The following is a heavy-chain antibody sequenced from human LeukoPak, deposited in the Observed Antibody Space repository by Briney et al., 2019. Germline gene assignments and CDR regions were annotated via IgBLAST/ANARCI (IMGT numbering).Heavy chain of an antibody. CDR1: GFTFSSYW. D-gene: IGHD4-17*01. Sequence: GGSLRLSCAASGFTFSSYWMSWVRQAPGEGLEWVANIKQDGTEKYYMDSVKGRFSISRDNAKNSLYLQMNSLRDEETAVYYCARGEVGLTTVTVFDYWGQGTLVTVSS. J-gene: IGHJ4*02. CDR3: ARGEVGLTTVTVFDY. CDR2: IKQDGTEK. V-gene: IGHV3-7*02.